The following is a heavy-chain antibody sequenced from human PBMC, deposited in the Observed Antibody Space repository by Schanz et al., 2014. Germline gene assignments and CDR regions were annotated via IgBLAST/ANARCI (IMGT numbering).Heavy chain of an antibody. V-gene: IGHV4-4*02. J-gene: IGHJ5*02. CDR3: ARGQDHAKTGDL. Sequence: VQLVESGGGLVQPGGSLRLSCEASGFTFSNAWMSWVRQPPGKGLEWIGEVHPSGTTNYNPSLSYRVTMSVDASKNQFSLKLTSVTAADTAVYYCARGQDHAKTGDLWGRGTLVTISS. D-gene: IGHD2-2*01. CDR1: GFTFSNAW. CDR2: VHPSGTT.